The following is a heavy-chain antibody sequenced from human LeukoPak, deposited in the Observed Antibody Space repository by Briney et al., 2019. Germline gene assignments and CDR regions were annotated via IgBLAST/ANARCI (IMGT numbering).Heavy chain of an antibody. V-gene: IGHV4-39*07. Sequence: SETLSLTCTVSGGSISSSSYYWGWIRQPPGKGLEWIGSIYYSGSTNYNPSLKSRVTISVDTSKNQFSLKLSSVTAADTAVYYCARSSPGDFGFYYYYGMDVWGQGTTVTVSS. CDR1: GGSISSSSYY. J-gene: IGHJ6*02. CDR2: IYYSGST. D-gene: IGHD2-21*01. CDR3: ARSSPGDFGFYYYYGMDV.